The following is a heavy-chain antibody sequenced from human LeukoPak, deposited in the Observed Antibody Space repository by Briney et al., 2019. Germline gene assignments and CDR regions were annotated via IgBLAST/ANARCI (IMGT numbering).Heavy chain of an antibody. V-gene: IGHV4-39*01. CDR1: GGSISSSSYY. Sequence: SETLSLTCTVSGGSISSSSYYWCWIRQPPGKGLEWIGSIYYSGSTYYNPSLKSRVTISVDTSKNQFSLKLSSVTAADTAVYYCVRHIVVVPAAMGWFDPWGQGTLVTVSS. CDR3: VRHIVVVPAAMGWFDP. CDR2: IYYSGST. D-gene: IGHD2-2*01. J-gene: IGHJ5*02.